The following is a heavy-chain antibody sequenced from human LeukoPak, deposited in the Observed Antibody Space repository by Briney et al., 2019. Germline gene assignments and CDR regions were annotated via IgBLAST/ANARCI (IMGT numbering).Heavy chain of an antibody. J-gene: IGHJ6*02. V-gene: IGHV4-31*03. CDR3: ARDRGYGMDV. CDR1: GGSINSGGHY. CDR2: IYYSGST. Sequence: PSETLSLTCTVSGGSINSGGHYCNWIRQHPGKGLKWIGYIYYSGSTYYNPSLKSRLTISVDTSKKQFSLKLSSVTAADTAVYYCARDRGYGMDVWGQGTTVTVSS.